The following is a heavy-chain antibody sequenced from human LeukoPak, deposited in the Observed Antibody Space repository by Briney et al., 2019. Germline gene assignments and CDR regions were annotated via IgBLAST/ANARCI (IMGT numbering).Heavy chain of an antibody. V-gene: IGHV4-30-2*01. Sequence: SETLSLTCTVSGGSISSGGYYWSWIRQPPGKGLEWIGYIYHSGSTYYNPSLKSRVTISVDRSKNQFSLKLSSVTAADTAVYYCARAGAPAAIFFGWGQGTLVTVSS. D-gene: IGHD2-2*02. CDR3: ARAGAPAAIFFG. J-gene: IGHJ4*02. CDR1: GGSISSGGYY. CDR2: IYHSGST.